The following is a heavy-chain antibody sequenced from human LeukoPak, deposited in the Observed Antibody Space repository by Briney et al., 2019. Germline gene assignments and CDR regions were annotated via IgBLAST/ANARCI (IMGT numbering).Heavy chain of an antibody. Sequence: PSETLSLTCTVSGGSISSSSYYWGWIRQPPGKGLEWIGSIYYSGSTNYNPSLKSRVTISVDTSKNQSSLKLSSVTAADTAVYYCAASPYYGSGSYYEAPFDYWGQGTLVTVSS. CDR1: GGSISSSSYY. J-gene: IGHJ4*02. CDR3: AASPYYGSGSYYEAPFDY. D-gene: IGHD3-10*01. V-gene: IGHV4-39*07. CDR2: IYYSGST.